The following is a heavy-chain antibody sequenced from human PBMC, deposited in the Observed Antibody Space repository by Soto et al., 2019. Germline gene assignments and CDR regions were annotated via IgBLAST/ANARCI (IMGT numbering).Heavy chain of an antibody. CDR1: GFTFSSYA. D-gene: IGHD2-2*01. V-gene: IGHV3-23*01. CDR2: ISGSGGST. CDR3: AKAVEAMIIVVVPAAMFMDV. J-gene: IGHJ6*04. Sequence: PGGSLRLSCAASGFTFSSYAMSWVRQAPGKGLEWVSAISGSGGSTYYADSVKGRFTISRDNSKNTLYLQMNSLRAEDTAVYYCAKAVEAMIIVVVPAAMFMDVWGKGTTVTVSS.